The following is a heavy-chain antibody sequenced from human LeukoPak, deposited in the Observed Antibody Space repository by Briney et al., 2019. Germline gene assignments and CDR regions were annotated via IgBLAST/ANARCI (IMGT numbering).Heavy chain of an antibody. CDR3: ARAPGEMAYWDY. CDR2: IKQDGSEK. J-gene: IGHJ4*02. CDR1: GFTFSTYW. D-gene: IGHD5-24*01. V-gene: IGHV3-7*01. Sequence: GGSLRLSCAASGFTFSTYWMSWVRQAPGKGLEWVANIKQDGSEKYYVDSVKGRFTISRDNAKNSVYLQMNSLRAEDTVIYYCARAPGEMAYWDYWGQGSLVTVSS.